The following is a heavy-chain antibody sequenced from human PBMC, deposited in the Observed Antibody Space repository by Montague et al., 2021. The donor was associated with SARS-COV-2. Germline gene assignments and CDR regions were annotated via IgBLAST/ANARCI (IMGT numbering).Heavy chain of an antibody. Sequence: TSYYMSMKNNEYAISVKSRITVNPDTSKNQFSLLLNSVTPEDTAVYYCARGWQKRFDPWGQGTLVTVSS. J-gene: IGHJ5*02. CDR2: SYYMSMKNN. V-gene: IGHV6-1*01. CDR3: ARGWQKRFDP. D-gene: IGHD5-24*01.